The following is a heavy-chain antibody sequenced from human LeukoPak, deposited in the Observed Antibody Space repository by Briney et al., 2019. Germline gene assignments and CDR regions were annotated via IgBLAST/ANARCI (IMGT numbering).Heavy chain of an antibody. V-gene: IGHV4-34*01. CDR1: GGSFSGYY. Sequence: KTSETPSLTCAVYGGSFSGYYWSWIRQPPGKGLEWIGEINHSGSTNYNPSLKSRVTMSVDTSKNQFSLKLSSVTAADTAVYYCARGETQVLRYFDWLSSGGFDYWGQGTLVTVSS. CDR2: INHSGST. D-gene: IGHD3-9*01. CDR3: ARGETQVLRYFDWLSSGGFDY. J-gene: IGHJ4*02.